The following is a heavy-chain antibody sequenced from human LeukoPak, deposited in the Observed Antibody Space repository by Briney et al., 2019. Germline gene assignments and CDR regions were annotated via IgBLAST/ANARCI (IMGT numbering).Heavy chain of an antibody. V-gene: IGHV3-23*01. CDR2: ISGSGGST. CDR1: GFTFSINA. J-gene: IGHJ4*02. CDR3: ARDANYHFDY. Sequence: GGSLRLSCAASGFTFSINAMSWVRQAPGKGLEWVSGISGSGGSTYYADSVKGRFTISRDNSKNTLYLQMNSLRAQDTAVYYCARDANYHFDYWGQGTLVTVSS. D-gene: IGHD1-7*01.